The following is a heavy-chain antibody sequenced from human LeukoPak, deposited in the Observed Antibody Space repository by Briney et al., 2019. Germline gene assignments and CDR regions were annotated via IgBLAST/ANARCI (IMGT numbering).Heavy chain of an antibody. V-gene: IGHV1-18*01. J-gene: IGHJ4*02. D-gene: IGHD3-3*01. CDR1: GYTFTSYG. CDR2: ISAYNGNT. Sequence: GASVNVSCTASGYTFTSYGISWVRQAPGQGLEWMGWISAYNGNTNYAQKLQGRVTMTTDTSTSTAYMELRSLRSDDTAVYYCARDGLILRFLEWLLPLDYWGQGTLVTVSS. CDR3: ARDGLILRFLEWLLPLDY.